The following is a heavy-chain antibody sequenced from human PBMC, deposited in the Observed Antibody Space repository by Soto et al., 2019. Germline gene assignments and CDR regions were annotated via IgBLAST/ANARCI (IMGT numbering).Heavy chain of an antibody. CDR3: ARDERGYNYVSDYGLDV. CDR1: GGTFNSHT. D-gene: IGHD5-18*01. Sequence: QVQLVQSGAELKKPGSSVKVSCEASGGTFNSHTIIAWVRQAPGQGPEWVGRIIPTLDIVDYAQKFQDRVTITADRPTNTACMELRSLVSEDTAVYYCARDERGYNYVSDYGLDVWGQGTMVTVS. J-gene: IGHJ6*02. CDR2: IIPTLDIV. V-gene: IGHV1-69*02.